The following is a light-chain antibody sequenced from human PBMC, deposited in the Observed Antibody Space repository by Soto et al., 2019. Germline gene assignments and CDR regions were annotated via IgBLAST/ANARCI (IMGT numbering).Light chain of an antibody. CDR3: QQYDNLPPYT. J-gene: IGKJ2*01. CDR2: DAS. Sequence: DIQMTQSPSSLSASVGDRVTITCQASQDISNYLNWYQQKPGKAPKLLIYDASNLETGVPSRFSGSGSVTDFTFPISSLQPEDIATYYCQQYDNLPPYTFGQGTKLEIK. CDR1: QDISNY. V-gene: IGKV1-33*01.